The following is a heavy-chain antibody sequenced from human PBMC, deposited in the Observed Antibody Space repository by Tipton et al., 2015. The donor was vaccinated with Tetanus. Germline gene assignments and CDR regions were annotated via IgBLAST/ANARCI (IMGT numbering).Heavy chain of an antibody. CDR3: TRSSA. V-gene: IGHV3-73*01. CDR1: GFTFSASA. D-gene: IGHD2-15*01. Sequence: SLRLSCAASGFTFSASAMHWVRQASGKGLEWVGRIRSKANNYATSYAASVRGRFTVSRDDSENTAYLQMNNLKIEDTGVYFCTRSSAWGQGTLVTASS. CDR2: IRSKANNYAT. J-gene: IGHJ5*02.